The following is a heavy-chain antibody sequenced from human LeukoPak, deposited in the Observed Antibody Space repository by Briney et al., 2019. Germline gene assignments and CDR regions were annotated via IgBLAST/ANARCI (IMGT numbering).Heavy chain of an antibody. CDR2: ISAYNGNT. V-gene: IGHV1-18*04. CDR1: GYTFTSSG. Sequence: ASVKVSCKASGYTFTSSGISWVRKAPGQGFEWMGWISAYNGNTNYAQKLQGRDTMTTDTSTSTAYMEPRSLRSDDTAVYYCARRDNWNGVDYWGQGTLVTVPS. J-gene: IGHJ4*02. CDR3: ARRDNWNGVDY. D-gene: IGHD1-1*01.